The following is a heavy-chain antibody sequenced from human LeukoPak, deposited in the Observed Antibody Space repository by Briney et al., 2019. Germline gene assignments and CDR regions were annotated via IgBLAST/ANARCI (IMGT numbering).Heavy chain of an antibody. D-gene: IGHD1-26*01. Sequence: ASVKVSCRASGYTFTSYGISWVRQAPGQGLEWMGWINPDSGGAEYAQKFQGRVTMTRDTYITTAYMELSRLRSDDTAVYYCAREGWYTGNPLRGNWFDPWGQGTLVTVSS. J-gene: IGHJ5*02. CDR2: INPDSGGA. CDR3: AREGWYTGNPLRGNWFDP. CDR1: GYTFTSYG. V-gene: IGHV1-2*02.